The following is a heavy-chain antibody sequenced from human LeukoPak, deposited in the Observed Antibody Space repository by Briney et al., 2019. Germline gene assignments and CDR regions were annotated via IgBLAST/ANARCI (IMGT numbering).Heavy chain of an antibody. CDR2: ISSSSSTI. CDR3: ARGGDYDILTGYPPFDY. CDR1: GFTFSSYS. Sequence: GGSLRLSCAASGFTFSSYSMNWVRQAPGKGLEWVSYISSSSSTIYYADSVKGRFTISRDNAKNSLYLQMNSLRAEDTAVYYCARGGDYDILTGYPPFDYWGQGTLVTVSS. V-gene: IGHV3-48*04. J-gene: IGHJ4*02. D-gene: IGHD3-9*01.